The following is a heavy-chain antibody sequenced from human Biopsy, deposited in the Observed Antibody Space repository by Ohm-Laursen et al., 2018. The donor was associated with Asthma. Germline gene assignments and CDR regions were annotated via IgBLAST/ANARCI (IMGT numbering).Heavy chain of an antibody. Sequence: SLRLSCSAFGFSFSNFAIHWVRQAPGKGLEWVGVISKDASTQDYADSVKGRFTMARDNSKNTLSLEMNSLRVEDTAVYYCARDLRSDNWNPWGMDVWGLGTTATVAS. D-gene: IGHD1-20*01. V-gene: IGHV3-30*01. J-gene: IGHJ6*02. CDR1: GFSFSNFA. CDR2: ISKDASTQ. CDR3: ARDLRSDNWNPWGMDV.